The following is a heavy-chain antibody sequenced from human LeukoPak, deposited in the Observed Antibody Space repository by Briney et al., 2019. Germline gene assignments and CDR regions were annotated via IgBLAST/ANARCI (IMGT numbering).Heavy chain of an antibody. D-gene: IGHD1-1*01. CDR1: GFTFSNYL. Sequence: GGSLRLSCAASGFTFSNYLRNCVRHAPGKGLECGSNIKQNGSENYYVESVKCRVTISRDNAKNSLSLKMNRLRAEDTAVYYCARARFGTAGADYWGQGTLVTVSS. J-gene: IGHJ4*02. CDR3: ARARFGTAGADY. V-gene: IGHV3-7*01. CDR2: IKQNGSEN.